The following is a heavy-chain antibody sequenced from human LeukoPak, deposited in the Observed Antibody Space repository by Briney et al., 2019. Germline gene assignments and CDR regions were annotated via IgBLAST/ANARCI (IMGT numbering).Heavy chain of an antibody. CDR2: IYYSGST. Sequence: SETLSLTCTVSGGSISSSSYYWGWIRQPPGKGLEWIGSIYYSGSTYYNPSLKSRVTISVDTSKNQFSLKLSSVIAADTAVYYCARQKAVGATTNFDYWGQGTLVTVSS. D-gene: IGHD1-26*01. J-gene: IGHJ4*02. CDR1: GGSISSSSYY. CDR3: ARQKAVGATTNFDY. V-gene: IGHV4-39*01.